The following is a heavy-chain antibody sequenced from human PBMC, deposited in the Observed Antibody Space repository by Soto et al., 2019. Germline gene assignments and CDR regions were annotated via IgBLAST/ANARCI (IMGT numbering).Heavy chain of an antibody. CDR1: GFDLTSSR. J-gene: IGHJ4*01. D-gene: IGHD3-22*01. CDR2: ISGSGKDT. CDR3: AHYDTSGFYLRFLYR. Sequence: GGSLRLSCVASGFDLTSSRMNWVRQAPGKGLEWVASISGSGKDTFYRHSVKGRFAISRDSAGTSLFLRMDSLRAEDTAVYYCAHYDTSGFYLRFLYRWGHGTPVTVAA. V-gene: IGHV3-21*04.